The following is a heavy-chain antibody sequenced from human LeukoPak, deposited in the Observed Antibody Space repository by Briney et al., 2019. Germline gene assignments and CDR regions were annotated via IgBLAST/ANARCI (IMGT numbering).Heavy chain of an antibody. CDR1: GYRFTSYW. CDR3: ARLGGSDSSGYYYYYYYYMDV. D-gene: IGHD3-22*01. J-gene: IGHJ6*03. CDR2: IYPGDSHT. Sequence: GESLKISCKGSGYRFTSYWIGWVRQMPGKGLEWMGIIYPGDSHTSYSPSFQGQVTISADKSISTAYLQWSSLKASDTAMYYCARLGGSDSSGYYYYYYYYMDVWGKGTTVTISS. V-gene: IGHV5-51*01.